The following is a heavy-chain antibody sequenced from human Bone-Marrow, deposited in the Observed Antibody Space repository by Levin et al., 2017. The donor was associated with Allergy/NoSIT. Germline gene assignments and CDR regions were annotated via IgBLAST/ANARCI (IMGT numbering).Heavy chain of an antibody. CDR1: GFTFSSYA. CDR2: ISGSGGST. CDR3: AKPRRPYYYYDYGMDV. V-gene: IGHV3-23*01. Sequence: PGGSLRLSCAASGFTFSSYAMSWVRQAPGKGLEWVSAISGSGGSTYYADSVKGRFTISRDNSKNTLYLQMNSLRAEDTAVYYCAKPRRPYYYYDYGMDVWGQGTTVTVSS. J-gene: IGHJ6*02.